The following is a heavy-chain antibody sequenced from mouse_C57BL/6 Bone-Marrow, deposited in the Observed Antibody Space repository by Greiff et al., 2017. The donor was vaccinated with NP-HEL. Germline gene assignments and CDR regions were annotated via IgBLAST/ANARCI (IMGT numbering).Heavy chain of an antibody. CDR2: INPYNGGT. D-gene: IGHD3-3*01. Sequence: VPLQQSGPVLVKPGASVKMSCKASGYTFTDYYMNWVKQSHGKSLEWIGVINPYNGGTSYNQKFKGKATLTVDKSSSTAYMELNSLTSEDSAVFYCAREGGGPLYAMDYWGQGTSVTVSS. J-gene: IGHJ4*01. CDR1: GYTFTDYY. V-gene: IGHV1-19*01. CDR3: AREGGGPLYAMDY.